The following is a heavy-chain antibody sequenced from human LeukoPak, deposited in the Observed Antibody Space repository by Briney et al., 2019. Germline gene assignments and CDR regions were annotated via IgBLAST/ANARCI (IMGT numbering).Heavy chain of an antibody. CDR3: ATAAVGASGLYYFDY. Sequence: SLKVSCKVSGYTPTELSMHWVRQAPGKGLERMGGFDPEDGETIYAQKFQGRVTMTEDTSTDTAYMELSSLRSEDTAVYYCATAAVGASGLYYFDYLGQGTLVTVSS. CDR2: FDPEDGET. CDR1: GYTPTELS. J-gene: IGHJ4*02. D-gene: IGHD1-26*01. V-gene: IGHV1-24*01.